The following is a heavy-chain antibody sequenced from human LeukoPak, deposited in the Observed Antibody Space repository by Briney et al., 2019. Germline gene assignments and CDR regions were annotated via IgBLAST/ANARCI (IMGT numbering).Heavy chain of an antibody. D-gene: IGHD3-22*01. CDR1: GFTFSSYS. V-gene: IGHV3-21*01. CDR3: ARDSSGTAGTAFVI. CDR2: ISSSSSYI. Sequence: GGSLRLSCAASGFTFSSYSMNWVRQAPGKGLKWVSSISSSSSYIYYADSVKGRFTISRDNAKNSLYLQMNSLRAEDTAVYYCARDSSGTAGTAFVIWGLGTMVTVSS. J-gene: IGHJ3*02.